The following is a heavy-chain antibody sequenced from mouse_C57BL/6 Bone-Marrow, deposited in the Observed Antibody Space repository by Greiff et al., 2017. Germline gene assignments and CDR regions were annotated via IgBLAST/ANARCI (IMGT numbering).Heavy chain of an antibody. CDR1: GFTFSDYY. CDR3: AREDYYGSSFWYFDV. CDR2: INYDGSSP. D-gene: IGHD1-1*01. J-gene: IGHJ1*03. Sequence: EVMLVESEGGLVQPGSSMKLSCTASGFTFSDYYMAWVRQVPEKGLEWVANINYDGSSPYYLDSLKSRFIISRDNAKNILYLQRSSLKSEDTATYYCAREDYYGSSFWYFDVWGTGTTVTVSS. V-gene: IGHV5-16*01.